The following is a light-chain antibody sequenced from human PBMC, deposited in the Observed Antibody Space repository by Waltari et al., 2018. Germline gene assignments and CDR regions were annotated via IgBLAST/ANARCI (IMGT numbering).Light chain of an antibody. CDR3: SAHAGTYAYWV. CDR1: SSDVARYHY. J-gene: IGLJ3*02. CDR2: DVS. V-gene: IGLV2-11*01. Sequence: QSALTQPHSVSGSPGQSVTISCTGTSSDVARYHYVSWYQQHPGKAPKLMVSDVSNRPSGVPDRFSGSKSGNTASLTISGLQAEDEADYYCSAHAGTYAYWVFGGGTKLTVL.